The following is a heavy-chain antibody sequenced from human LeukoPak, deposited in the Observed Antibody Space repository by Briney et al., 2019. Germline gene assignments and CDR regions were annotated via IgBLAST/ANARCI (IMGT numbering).Heavy chain of an antibody. CDR3: ATADWESFYFDS. Sequence: SGTLSLTCAVSGGSISSSNWWSWVRQHPGKGLEWIGFTSYSEGTYYNPSLMSRITISVDRSQNQFSLKMRDVTAADTAVYFCATADWESFYFDSWGQGALVAVSS. J-gene: IGHJ4*02. CDR2: TSYSEGT. CDR1: GGSISSSNW. V-gene: IGHV4-4*02. D-gene: IGHD1-26*01.